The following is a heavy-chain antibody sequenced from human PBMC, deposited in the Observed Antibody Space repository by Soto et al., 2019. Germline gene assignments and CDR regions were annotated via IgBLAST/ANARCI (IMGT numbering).Heavy chain of an antibody. V-gene: IGHV4-30-4*01. Sequence: QVQLQESGPGLVKPSQTLSLTCTVSGGSISSGDYYWSWIRQPPGKGLEWIGYIYYSGSTYYNPSLKSRVTISVDTSKNQFSLKLSSVTAADTAVYYCARDLPHDYSNGDAFDIWGQGTMVTVSS. J-gene: IGHJ3*02. CDR3: ARDLPHDYSNGDAFDI. CDR2: IYYSGST. D-gene: IGHD4-4*01. CDR1: GGSISSGDYY.